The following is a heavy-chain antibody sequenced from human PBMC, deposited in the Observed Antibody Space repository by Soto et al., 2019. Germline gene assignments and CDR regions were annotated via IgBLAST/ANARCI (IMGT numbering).Heavy chain of an antibody. J-gene: IGHJ4*02. CDR2: ISVSGDKT. D-gene: IGHD5-12*01. CDR1: GFSFTAYI. V-gene: IGHV3-23*01. Sequence: EVHLLESGGDLVQPGGSLRLSCAASGFSFTAYIMSWFRQAPGQGLEWVSAISVSGDKTYYADSVKGRFTISRDDAKNTLYLHLNSLRVDDTAIYYCAKGGWLDDCGQGTLVTVSS. CDR3: AKGGWLDD.